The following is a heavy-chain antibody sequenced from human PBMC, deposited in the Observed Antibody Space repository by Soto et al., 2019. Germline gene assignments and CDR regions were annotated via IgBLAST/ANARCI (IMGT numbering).Heavy chain of an antibody. CDR2: ISENGDRQ. CDR3: ARRLAPSVSALGY. V-gene: IGHV3-30-3*01. J-gene: IGHJ4*02. D-gene: IGHD1-26*01. CDR1: GLTFSSSS. Sequence: QVQLVQSGGGVVQTGNSLRLSCTVSGLTFSSSSVHWVRQAPGKGLEWVAVISENGDRQYSTDSVRGRFLVSRDTFNNTIYLQMNSLRPEDTGDYFCARRLAPSVSALGYWGQGALVTVSS.